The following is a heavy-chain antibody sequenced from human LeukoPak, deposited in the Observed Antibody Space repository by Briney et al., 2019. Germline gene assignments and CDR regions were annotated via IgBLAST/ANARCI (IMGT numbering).Heavy chain of an antibody. CDR2: IYTSGHT. Sequence: SETLSLTCTVSGGSIKDSDWSWIRQPAGKGLEWIGRIYTSGHTNYNPSLKSRVTMSLDTSKNQFSLKLTSVTAADTAVYYCAREFYGGQPAYWGQGTLVTVSS. J-gene: IGHJ4*02. CDR3: AREFYGGQPAY. D-gene: IGHD4-23*01. V-gene: IGHV4-4*07. CDR1: GGSIKDSD.